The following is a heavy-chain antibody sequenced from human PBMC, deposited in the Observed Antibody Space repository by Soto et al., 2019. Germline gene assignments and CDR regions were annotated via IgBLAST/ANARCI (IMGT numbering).Heavy chain of an antibody. CDR3: AHAYGGRSLY. Sequence: QITLKESGPTLVKPTQTLTLTCTFSGFSLPTDRVGVGWIRQPPGKALEWLAVIYWDDTKTYRPSLKSRLTITKDTSIIQVALTMTDMDPVDTATYYCAHAYGGRSLYWGQGTLVTVSS. J-gene: IGHJ4*02. CDR1: GFSLPTDRVG. CDR2: IYWDDTK. V-gene: IGHV2-5*02. D-gene: IGHD1-26*01.